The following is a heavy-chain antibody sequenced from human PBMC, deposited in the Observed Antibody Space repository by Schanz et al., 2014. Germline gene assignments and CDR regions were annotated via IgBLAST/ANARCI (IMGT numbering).Heavy chain of an antibody. CDR2: ISSSSSYI. Sequence: VQLVESGGGVVQPGGSLRLSCAASGFIFSNYSMNWVRQAPGKGLEWVSSISSSSSYIYYADSVKGRFTISRDNAKNSLYLQMNSLRAEDTAVYYCARPRFDYGEVDYWGQGTLVTVSS. J-gene: IGHJ4*02. V-gene: IGHV3-21*01. CDR1: GFIFSNYS. D-gene: IGHD4-17*01. CDR3: ARPRFDYGEVDY.